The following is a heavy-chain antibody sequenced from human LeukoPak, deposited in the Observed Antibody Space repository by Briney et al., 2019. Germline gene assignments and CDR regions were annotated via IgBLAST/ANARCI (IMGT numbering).Heavy chain of an antibody. CDR1: GGTFSSYA. V-gene: IGHV1-2*02. CDR2: INPNSGGT. Sequence: ASVKVSCKASGGTFSSYAISWVRQAPGQGLEWMGWINPNSGGTNYAQKFQGRVTMTRDTSISTAYMELSRLRSDDTAVYYCARDYCSGGSCDIYYYYYMDVWGKGTTVTVSS. D-gene: IGHD2-15*01. J-gene: IGHJ6*03. CDR3: ARDYCSGGSCDIYYYYYMDV.